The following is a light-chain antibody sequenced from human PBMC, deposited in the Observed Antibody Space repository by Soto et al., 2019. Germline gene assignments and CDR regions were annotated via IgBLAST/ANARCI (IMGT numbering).Light chain of an antibody. Sequence: DIQMTQSPSILSASVGDRVTITCRSSQSIRSWLSWYQQKPGKAPKLLIYDAYSLESGVPSRFSGRRSGTEFTLTIAGLQPEDFANYSCQQYESYSPLTFGGATKLEIK. CDR1: QSIRSW. V-gene: IGKV1-5*01. CDR3: QQYESYSPLT. J-gene: IGKJ4*01. CDR2: DAY.